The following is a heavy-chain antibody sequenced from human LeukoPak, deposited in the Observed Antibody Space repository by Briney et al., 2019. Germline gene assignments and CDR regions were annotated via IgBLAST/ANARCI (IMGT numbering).Heavy chain of an antibody. V-gene: IGHV1-2*02. Sequence: ASVKVSCKASGYTFTGYYMHWVRQAPGQGLEWMGWINPNSGGTNYAQKFQGGVTMTRDTSISTAYMELSRLRSDDTAVYYCAGSGYSSGWYPGGDAFDIWGQGTLVTVSS. J-gene: IGHJ4*02. CDR3: AGSGYSSGWYPGGDAFDI. CDR1: GYTFTGYY. D-gene: IGHD6-19*01. CDR2: INPNSGGT.